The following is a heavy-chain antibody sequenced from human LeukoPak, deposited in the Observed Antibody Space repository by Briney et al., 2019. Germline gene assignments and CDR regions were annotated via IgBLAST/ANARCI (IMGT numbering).Heavy chain of an antibody. V-gene: IGHV5-51*01. J-gene: IGHJ4*02. CDR3: ARQIPPVAGTEYYFDY. D-gene: IGHD6-19*01. CDR2: IYPGDSDT. Sequence: GESLKISCKGSGYSFTSYWIGWVRQMPGKGLEWMGIIYPGDSDTRYSPSFQGQVTISADKSISTAYLQWSSLKASDTAMYYCARQIPPVAGTEYYFDYWGQGTLVTVSS. CDR1: GYSFTSYW.